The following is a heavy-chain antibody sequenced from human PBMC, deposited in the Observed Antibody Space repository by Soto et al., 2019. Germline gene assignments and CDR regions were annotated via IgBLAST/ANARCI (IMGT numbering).Heavy chain of an antibody. Sequence: ASVKVSCKVSGYTLTELSMHWVRQAPGKGLEWMGGFDPEDGETIYAQKFQGRVTMTEDTSTDTAYMELSILRSEDTAVYYCATALSGRYADFDHWGQGTLVTVSS. CDR1: GYTLTELS. CDR2: FDPEDGET. J-gene: IGHJ4*02. V-gene: IGHV1-24*01. D-gene: IGHD1-26*01. CDR3: ATALSGRYADFDH.